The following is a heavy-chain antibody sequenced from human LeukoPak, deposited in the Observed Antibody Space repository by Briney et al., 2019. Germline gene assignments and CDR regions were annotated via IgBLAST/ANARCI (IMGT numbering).Heavy chain of an antibody. J-gene: IGHJ6*02. V-gene: IGHV3-48*03. CDR1: GFTFSSYE. CDR3: ARDGSGSYYANRYGMDV. Sequence: GGSLRLSCAASGFTFSSYEMNWVRQAPGKGLEWVSYISSSGSTIYYADSVKGRFTISRDNAKNSLYLQMNSQRAEDTAVYYCARDGSGSYYANRYGMDVWGQGTTVTVSS. CDR2: ISSSGSTI. D-gene: IGHD3-10*01.